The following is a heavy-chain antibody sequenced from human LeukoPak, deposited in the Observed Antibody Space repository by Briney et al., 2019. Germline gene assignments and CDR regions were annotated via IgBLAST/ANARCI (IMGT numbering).Heavy chain of an antibody. CDR1: GGSISSSSYY. CDR3: AREGMARGFGGNN. D-gene: IGHD3-10*01. CDR2: IYYSGST. V-gene: IGHV4-39*02. Sequence: SETLSLTCTVSGGSISSSSYYWGWIRQPPGKGLEWIGIIYYSGSTYYNPSLKSRVTISVDTSKNQFSLKLSSVTAADTAVYYCAREGMARGFGGNNWGQGTLVTVSS. J-gene: IGHJ4*02.